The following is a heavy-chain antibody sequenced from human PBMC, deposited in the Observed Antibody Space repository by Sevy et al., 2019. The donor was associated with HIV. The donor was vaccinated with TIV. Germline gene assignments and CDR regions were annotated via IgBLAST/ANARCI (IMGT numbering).Heavy chain of an antibody. Sequence: ASVKVSCKASGYTFTSYAMHWVRQAPGQRLEWMGWINAGNGNTKYSQKFQGRVTITRDTSASTAYMELGSLRSEDTAVYYCARDVSGAVYYDILTGYYTGGGGYFDYWGQGTLVTVSS. CDR1: GYTFTSYA. V-gene: IGHV1-3*01. J-gene: IGHJ4*02. D-gene: IGHD3-9*01. CDR2: INAGNGNT. CDR3: ARDVSGAVYYDILTGYYTGGGGYFDY.